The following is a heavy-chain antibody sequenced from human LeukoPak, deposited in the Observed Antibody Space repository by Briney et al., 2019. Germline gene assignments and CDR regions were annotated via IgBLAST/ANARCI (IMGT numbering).Heavy chain of an antibody. Sequence: PSETLSLTCAVYGGSFSGYYWSWIRQPPGKGLEWIGEINHSGSTNYNPSLKSRVTISVDTSKNQFSLKLSSVTAADTAVYYCARNAVPGYLDYWGQGTLVTVSS. CDR3: ARNAVPGYLDY. CDR2: INHSGST. D-gene: IGHD3-10*01. CDR1: GGSFSGYY. V-gene: IGHV4-34*01. J-gene: IGHJ4*02.